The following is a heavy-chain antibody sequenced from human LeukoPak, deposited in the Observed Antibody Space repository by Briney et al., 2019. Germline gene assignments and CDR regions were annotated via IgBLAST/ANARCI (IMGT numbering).Heavy chain of an antibody. CDR1: GFTFSSYA. D-gene: IGHD4-23*01. Sequence: GRSLRLSCAASGFTFSSYAMHWVRQAPGKGLEWVAVISYDGSNKYYADSVKGRFTISRDNPKNTLYLQMNSLRAEDTAVYYCARFDDYGGNGLDYWGQGTLVTVSS. V-gene: IGHV3-30-3*01. J-gene: IGHJ4*02. CDR2: ISYDGSNK. CDR3: ARFDDYGGNGLDY.